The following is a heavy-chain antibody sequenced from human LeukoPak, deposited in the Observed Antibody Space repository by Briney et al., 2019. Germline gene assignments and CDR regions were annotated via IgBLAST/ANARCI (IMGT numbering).Heavy chain of an antibody. V-gene: IGHV4-34*01. J-gene: IGHJ4*02. CDR1: GGSFSGYY. CDR3: ASARSCSSTSCYMEVPRGYYFDY. D-gene: IGHD2-2*02. CDR2: INHSGST. Sequence: SETLSFTCAVYGGSFSGYYWSWIRQPPGKGLEWIGEINHSGSTNYNPSLKSRVTISVDTSKNQFSLKLSSVTAADTAVYYCASARSCSSTSCYMEVPRGYYFDYWGQGTLVTVSS.